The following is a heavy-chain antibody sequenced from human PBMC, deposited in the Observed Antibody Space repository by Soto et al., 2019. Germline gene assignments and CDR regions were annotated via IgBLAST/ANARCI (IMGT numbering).Heavy chain of an antibody. Sequence: QIHLVQSGAEVKKPGASVRVSCKASGYTFTTYGFSWLRQAPGQGPEWMGWISPKSGNTKYEQKFQGRVTLTTDTSTTTAYMELRSLRSDDTAVYYCARDNIDGSWSWFDPWGQGTLVTVSS. CDR1: GYTFTTYG. CDR2: ISPKSGNT. J-gene: IGHJ5*02. D-gene: IGHD3-22*01. CDR3: ARDNIDGSWSWFDP. V-gene: IGHV1-18*01.